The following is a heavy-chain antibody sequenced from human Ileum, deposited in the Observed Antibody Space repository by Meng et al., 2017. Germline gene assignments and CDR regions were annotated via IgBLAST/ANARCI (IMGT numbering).Heavy chain of an antibody. CDR2: IHYSGSR. Sequence: RLQESGPGRGRPSETLSLTCIVSGGSVSSASYYWSWIRQPPEKGLEWIGLIHYSGSRNYNPSLKSRVTMSVDTSKNQVSLRLTAVTAADTAVYYCARFYGSGTFEVHDYWGQGTLVTVSS. J-gene: IGHJ4*02. CDR3: ARFYGSGTFEVHDY. D-gene: IGHD3-10*01. V-gene: IGHV4-61*01. CDR1: GGSVSSASYY.